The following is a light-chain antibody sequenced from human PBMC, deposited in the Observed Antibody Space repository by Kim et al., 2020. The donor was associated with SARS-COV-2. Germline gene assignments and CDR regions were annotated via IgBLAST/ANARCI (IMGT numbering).Light chain of an antibody. CDR2: GAS. V-gene: IGKV3-15*01. J-gene: IGKJ1*01. CDR3: QQYSNWRT. CDR1: QSVSSN. Sequence: ETVMTQSPATLSLSPGERATLSCRASQSVSSNLAWYQQKPGQAPRLLIYGASTRATGIPARFSGSGSGTEFTLTISSLQSEDFAVYYCQQYSNWRTFGQGTKVDIK.